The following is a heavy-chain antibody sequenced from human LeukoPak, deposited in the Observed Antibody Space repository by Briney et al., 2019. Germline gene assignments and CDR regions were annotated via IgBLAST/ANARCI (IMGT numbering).Heavy chain of an antibody. CDR1: GFTFGNYE. V-gene: IGHV3-48*03. CDR3: ASAGDY. CDR2: TSDSGATM. D-gene: IGHD6-13*01. Sequence: PGGSLRLSCAASGFTFGNYEMNWVRQAPGKGLEWISYTSDSGATMHYADSVKGRFTISRDNARDSLYLQMNSLRAEDTAVYYCASAGDYWGQGTLVTVSS. J-gene: IGHJ4*02.